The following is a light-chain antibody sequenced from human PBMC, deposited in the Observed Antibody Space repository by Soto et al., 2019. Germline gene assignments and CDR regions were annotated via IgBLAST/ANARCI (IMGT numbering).Light chain of an antibody. CDR2: GAS. J-gene: IGKJ2*01. CDR3: QVFGDSPMYT. V-gene: IGKV3-20*01. CDR1: QSVSNNA. Sequence: EIVLTQSPGTLSLSPGERATLSCRASQSVSNNALAWYQQKPGQAPRLLIYGASNRATGILDVFSGSGSGTDFTLTISRLEAEDFAVYYCQVFGDSPMYTFGQGTKVDIK.